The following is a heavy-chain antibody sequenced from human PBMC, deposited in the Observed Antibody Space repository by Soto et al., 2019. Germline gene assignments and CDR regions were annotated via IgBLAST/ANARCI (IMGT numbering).Heavy chain of an antibody. Sequence: QITLKESGPTLVKPTQTLTLTCTFSGFSLNTGGLGVGWIRQPPGKALEWLALIYWDGDTRYSPSLKSRLSITKDTSNNPVVLTMTNMDPVDTATYYCAHSRCCGDCLRSSSPHYYYGLDVW. CDR2: IYWDGDT. V-gene: IGHV2-5*02. D-gene: IGHD2-21*02. CDR1: GFSLNTGGLG. CDR3: AHSRCCGDCLRSSSPHYYYGLDV. J-gene: IGHJ6*01.